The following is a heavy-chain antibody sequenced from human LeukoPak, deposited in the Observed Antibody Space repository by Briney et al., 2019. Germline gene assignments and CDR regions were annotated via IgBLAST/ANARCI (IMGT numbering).Heavy chain of an antibody. J-gene: IGHJ4*02. V-gene: IGHV4-39*01. D-gene: IGHD3-9*01. CDR3: ARRYYDILTGHYGIDY. CDR1: GASISNTSLY. Sequence: SETLSLTCTVSGASISNTSLYWGWIRQPPGKALEWIGSLYYGGSTYYNPSLKSRVTISVDTSKNQFSLKLSAVTAADTAVYYCARRYYDILTGHYGIDYWGQGTLVTVSS. CDR2: LYYGGST.